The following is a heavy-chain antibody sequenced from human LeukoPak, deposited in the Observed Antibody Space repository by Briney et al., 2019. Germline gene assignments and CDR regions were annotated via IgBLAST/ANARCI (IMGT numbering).Heavy chain of an antibody. CDR1: GGSISSYY. CDR3: ARGWSSYYDFWSGYYPYFDY. CDR2: IYYSGST. V-gene: IGHV4-59*01. D-gene: IGHD3-3*01. Sequence: PSETLSLTRTVSGGSISSYYWSWIRQPPGKGLEWIGYIYYSGSTNYNPSLKSRVTISVDTSKNQFSLKLSSVTAADTAVYYCARGWSSYYDFWSGYYPYFDYWGQGTLVTVSS. J-gene: IGHJ4*02.